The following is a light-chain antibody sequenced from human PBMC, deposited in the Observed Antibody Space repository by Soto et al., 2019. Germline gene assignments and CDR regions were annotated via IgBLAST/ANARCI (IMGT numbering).Light chain of an antibody. J-gene: IGKJ4*01. CDR3: QQYGSSPLT. CDR1: QSVSSSY. Sequence: IVMTHSPAALSVSQGDRATLSCRASQSVSSSYLAWYQQKPGQAPRLLIYGASSRATGIPDRFSGSGSGTDFTLTISRLEPEDLAVYYCQQYGSSPLTFGGGAKVDIK. V-gene: IGKV3-20*01. CDR2: GAS.